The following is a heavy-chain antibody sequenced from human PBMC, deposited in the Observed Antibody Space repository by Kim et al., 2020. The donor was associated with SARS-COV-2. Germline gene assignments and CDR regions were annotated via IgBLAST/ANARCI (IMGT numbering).Heavy chain of an antibody. D-gene: IGHD3-10*01. J-gene: IGHJ5*02. CDR3: ARTMVRGVIRENWFDP. Sequence: SLKRRVTISVDTSKNQFSRKLSSVTAADTAVYYCARTMVRGVIRENWFDPWGQGTLVTVSS. V-gene: IGHV4-31*02.